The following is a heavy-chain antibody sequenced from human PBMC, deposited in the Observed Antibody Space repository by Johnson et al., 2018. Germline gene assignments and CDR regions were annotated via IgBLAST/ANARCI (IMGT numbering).Heavy chain of an antibody. CDR2: ISGRGGSA. V-gene: IGHV3-23*04. J-gene: IGHJ6*03. Sequence: EVQLVESGGGLVQRGGSLRLSCAASGFTFSSYAVTWVRQAPGNGLECVSVISGRGGSADKADSLKGRFTISRDNSKNTVYLQMNSLRTEDTALYYCAKDRRYSTSVGFMDVWGKG. CDR3: AKDRRYSTSVGFMDV. CDR1: GFTFSSYA. D-gene: IGHD2-2*01.